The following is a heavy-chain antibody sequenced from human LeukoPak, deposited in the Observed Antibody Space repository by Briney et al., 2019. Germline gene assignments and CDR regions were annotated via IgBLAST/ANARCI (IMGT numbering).Heavy chain of an antibody. J-gene: IGHJ6*02. CDR2: IYTSGST. CDR1: GGSISSYY. Sequence: SETLSLTCTVSGGSISSYYWSWIRQPAGKGLEWIGRIYTSGSTNYNPSLKSRVIMSVDTSKNQFSLKLSSVTAADTAVYYCARDSYGDYYYYYGMDVWGQGTTVTVSS. V-gene: IGHV4-4*07. D-gene: IGHD4-17*01. CDR3: ARDSYGDYYYYYGMDV.